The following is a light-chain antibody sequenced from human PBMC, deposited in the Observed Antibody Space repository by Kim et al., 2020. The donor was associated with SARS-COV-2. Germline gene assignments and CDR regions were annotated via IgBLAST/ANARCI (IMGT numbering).Light chain of an antibody. CDR3: MQRTQFPLK. V-gene: IGKV2-40*01. CDR2: RAS. J-gene: IGKJ4*01. CDR1: QSLFDS. Sequence: DIVMTQTPLSLPVTPGEPASISCRSSQSLFDSLDWYLQKPGQSPQLLIYRASYRASGVPDRFSGSGSGSDFTLKISRVEAEDVGVYYCMQRTQFPLKFGGGTKVDIK.